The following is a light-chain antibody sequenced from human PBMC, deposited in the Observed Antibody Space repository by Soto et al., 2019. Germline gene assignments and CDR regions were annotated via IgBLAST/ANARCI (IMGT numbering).Light chain of an antibody. Sequence: DIVMTQSPDSLAVSLGERATINCKSSQSVLYSSNNKNYLAWYQQKPGQPPKLLIYWASTRESGVPDRFSGSGSGTEFTLTISSLQAEDVAVYYCQQYYGTPRGTFGQGTKVEIK. V-gene: IGKV4-1*01. CDR1: QSVLYSSNNKNY. CDR2: WAS. J-gene: IGKJ1*01. CDR3: QQYYGTPRGT.